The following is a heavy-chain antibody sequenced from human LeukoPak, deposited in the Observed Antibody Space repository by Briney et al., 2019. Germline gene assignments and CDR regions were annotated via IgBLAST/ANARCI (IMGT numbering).Heavy chain of an antibody. V-gene: IGHV4-59*01. D-gene: IGHD2-2*01. Sequence: SETLSLTCTVSGVSISSYYWSWIRQPPGKGLEWIGYIYYSGSTNYNPSLKSRVTISVDTSKNQFSLKLSSVTAADTAVYYCAREALVVVPAATTYDYYYYYMDVWGKGTTVTISS. CDR1: GVSISSYY. CDR2: IYYSGST. CDR3: AREALVVVPAATTYDYYYYYMDV. J-gene: IGHJ6*03.